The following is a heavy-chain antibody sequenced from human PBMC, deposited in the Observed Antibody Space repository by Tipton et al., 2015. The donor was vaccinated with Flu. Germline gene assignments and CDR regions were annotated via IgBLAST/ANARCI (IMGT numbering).Heavy chain of an antibody. CDR1: GDSVSSNSAA. J-gene: IGHJ6*02. Sequence: GLVKPSQTLSLTCAISGDSVSSNSAAWNWIRQSPSRGLEWLGRTYYRSKWYNDYAVSVKSRITINPDTSKNQFSLQLNSVTPEDTAVYYCARDLAYYDILTGDQGYCYCGMDVWGQGTTVTVSS. CDR3: ARDLAYYDILTGDQGYCYCGMDV. V-gene: IGHV6-1*01. CDR2: TYYRSKWYN. D-gene: IGHD3-9*01.